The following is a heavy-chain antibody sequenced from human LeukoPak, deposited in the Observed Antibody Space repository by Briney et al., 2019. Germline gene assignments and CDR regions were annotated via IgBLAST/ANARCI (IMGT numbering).Heavy chain of an antibody. Sequence: ASVKVSCKASGGSFSDFAIAWVRQAPGQGLEWMGGIIPIFVTADYAHQFQGRVTITTDESTSTAYMELRSLRSEDTAIYYCARGSIIDYYYYMDVWGKGTTVTVSS. V-gene: IGHV1-69*05. CDR3: ARGSIIDYYYYMDV. CDR2: IIPIFVTA. CDR1: GGSFSDFA. D-gene: IGHD3-10*01. J-gene: IGHJ6*03.